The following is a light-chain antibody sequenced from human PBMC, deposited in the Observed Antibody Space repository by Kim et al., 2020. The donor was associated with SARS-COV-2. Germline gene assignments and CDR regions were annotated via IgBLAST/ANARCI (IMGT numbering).Light chain of an antibody. CDR3: QQYYSYPVT. Sequence: ASGGDRITMTCRASKDSSRWLAWYQQKPEKAPKPLIYGTSSLNSGVPSRFSGSGSGTTFILTISRLQPEDFAIYYCQQYYSYPVTFGGGTKVDIK. CDR1: KDSSRW. J-gene: IGKJ4*01. CDR2: GTS. V-gene: IGKV1D-16*01.